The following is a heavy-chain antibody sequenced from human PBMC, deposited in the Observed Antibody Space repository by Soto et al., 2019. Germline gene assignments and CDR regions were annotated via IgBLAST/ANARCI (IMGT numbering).Heavy chain of an antibody. V-gene: IGHV3-11*06. Sequence: QVQLVESGGGLVKPGGSLRLSCAASGFTFSDYYMSWFRQAPGKGLEWISFISSSSTYKKYADSVKGRFTISRDNAKNSLYLQMNSLRAEDTAVYYCARDNEYSSSSSTYWYFDLWGRGSLVTVSS. CDR3: ARDNEYSSSSSTYWYFDL. D-gene: IGHD6-6*01. CDR1: GFTFSDYY. CDR2: ISSSSTYK. J-gene: IGHJ2*01.